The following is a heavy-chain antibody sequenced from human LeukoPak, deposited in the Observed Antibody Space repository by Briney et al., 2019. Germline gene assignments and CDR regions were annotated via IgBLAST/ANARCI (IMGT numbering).Heavy chain of an antibody. CDR3: ARRGQWLVRENWFDP. J-gene: IGHJ5*02. V-gene: IGHV4-61*02. CDR1: GGSISSGGHY. D-gene: IGHD6-19*01. Sequence: PSQTLSLTCTVSGGSISSGGHYWTWIRQSAGKGLDWIGRIYISGSTDYNPSLKSRVTISVDTSKNQFSLKLTSVTAADTAVYYCARRGQWLVRENWFDPWGQGTLVTVSS. CDR2: IYISGST.